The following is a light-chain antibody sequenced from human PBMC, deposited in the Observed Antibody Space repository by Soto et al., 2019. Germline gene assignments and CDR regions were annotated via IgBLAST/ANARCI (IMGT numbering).Light chain of an antibody. CDR1: SSDVGGYNY. J-gene: IGLJ1*01. Sequence: QSALTQPASVSGSPGQSITISCTGTSSDVGGYNYVSWYQHHPGKAPKLMIYEVSYWPSGVSNRFSGSKSGNTASLTISGLQAEDEADYYCSSYTSSNTRDFGTGTKV. CDR3: SSYTSSNTRD. CDR2: EVS. V-gene: IGLV2-14*01.